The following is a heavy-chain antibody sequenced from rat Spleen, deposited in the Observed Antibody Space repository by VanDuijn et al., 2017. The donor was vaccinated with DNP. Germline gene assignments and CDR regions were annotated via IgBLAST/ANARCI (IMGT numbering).Heavy chain of an antibody. CDR2: INADGGSL. J-gene: IGHJ4*01. D-gene: IGHD1-6*01. CDR3: ARRVYYGLRGHAMDA. Sequence: EVQLVETGGDLVQPRKSLKLSCVASGFTFSRYWMSWIRQAPGKRLEWVASINADGGSLYYPDSVKGRFTISRDNAKNTLYLQMNSLRSEDTATYYCARRVYYGLRGHAMDAWGQGTSVTVSS. V-gene: IGHV5-58*01. CDR1: GFTFSRYW.